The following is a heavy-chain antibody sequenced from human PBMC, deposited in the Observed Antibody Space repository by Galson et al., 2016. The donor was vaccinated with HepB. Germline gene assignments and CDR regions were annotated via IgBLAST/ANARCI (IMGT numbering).Heavy chain of an antibody. V-gene: IGHV4-59*12. CDR3: ARGRESRVYYYDH. CDR1: GGSISTYS. Sequence: ETLSLTCNVSGGSISTYSWTWIRQPPRKGLEWIGSVYNSGSTNYNPSLKSRVSISLDTSKNQFSLKMSSVTAEDTAVYYCARGRESRVYYYDHWGQGTLVTVSS. D-gene: IGHD5-24*01. J-gene: IGHJ4*02. CDR2: VYNSGST.